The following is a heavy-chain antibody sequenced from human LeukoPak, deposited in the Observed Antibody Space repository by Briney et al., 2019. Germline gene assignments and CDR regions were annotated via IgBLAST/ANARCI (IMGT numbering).Heavy chain of an antibody. J-gene: IGHJ3*01. V-gene: IGHV4-34*01. CDR3: ASRTLRYFDPIT. CDR2: INHSGST. CDR1: GGSFSGYY. D-gene: IGHD3-9*01. Sequence: SGTLSLTCAVYGGSFSGYYWSWIRQPPGKGLEWIGEINHSGSTNYNPSLKSRVTISVDTSKNQFSLKLSSVTAADTAVYYCASRTLRYFDPITWGQGTMVTASP.